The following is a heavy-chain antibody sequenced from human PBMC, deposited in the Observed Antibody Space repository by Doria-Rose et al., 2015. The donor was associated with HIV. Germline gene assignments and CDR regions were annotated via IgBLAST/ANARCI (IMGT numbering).Heavy chain of an antibody. Sequence: HVQLLQSGSEVKTPVSSVKVSCKASGGTFSSYTISWVRQAPGQGLEWMGRIIPILDIVNYALRFQGRVTITADESTSTAYMERSSLRSEDTAIYYCASQWERSSFDYWGQGTLVTVSS. CDR3: ASQWERSSFDY. CDR1: GGTFSSYT. V-gene: IGHV1-69*09. D-gene: IGHD1-26*01. J-gene: IGHJ4*02. CDR2: IIPILDIV.